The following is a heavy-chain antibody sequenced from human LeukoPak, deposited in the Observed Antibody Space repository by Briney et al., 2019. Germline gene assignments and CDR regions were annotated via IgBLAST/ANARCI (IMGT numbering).Heavy chain of an antibody. J-gene: IGHJ3*02. V-gene: IGHV3-66*01. D-gene: IGHD6-13*01. Sequence: PGGSLRLSCAASGFTFSSYSMNWVRQAPGKGLEWVSVLYSGGSTNYADSVKGRFSISRDSSKNTVYLQMNSLRAEDTAVFYCARGQTVTGAGTRAFDIWGQGTVVTVSS. CDR2: LYSGGST. CDR3: ARGQTVTGAGTRAFDI. CDR1: GFTFSSYS.